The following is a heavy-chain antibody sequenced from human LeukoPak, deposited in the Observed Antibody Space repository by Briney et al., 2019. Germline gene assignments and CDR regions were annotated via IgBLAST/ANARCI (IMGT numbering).Heavy chain of an antibody. J-gene: IGHJ4*02. CDR2: IYYSGST. D-gene: IGHD3-3*01. CDR1: GGSISSYY. V-gene: IGHV4-59*01. CDR3: ARVGFLEWLAPDY. Sequence: PSETLSLTCTVSGGSISSYYWSWFRQPPGKGLEWIGYIYYSGSTNYNPSLKSRVTISVDTSKNQFSLKLSSVTAADTAVYYCARVGFLEWLAPDYWGQGTLVTVSS.